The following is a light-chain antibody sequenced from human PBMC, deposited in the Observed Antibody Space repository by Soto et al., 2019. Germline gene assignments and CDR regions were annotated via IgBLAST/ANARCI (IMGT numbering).Light chain of an antibody. Sequence: EIVLTQSPGTLSLSLRETATLSCRASESVSSSYLAWYQQKPGQAPRLLIYGASSRATGIPDRFSGSGSGTDFTLTISRLEPEDFAVYYCQQYGSSPGTFGQGTKVDIK. V-gene: IGKV3-20*01. J-gene: IGKJ1*01. CDR1: ESVSSSY. CDR2: GAS. CDR3: QQYGSSPGT.